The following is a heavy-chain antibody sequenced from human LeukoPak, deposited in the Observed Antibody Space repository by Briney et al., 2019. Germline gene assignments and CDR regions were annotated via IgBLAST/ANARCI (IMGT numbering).Heavy chain of an antibody. Sequence: QPGRSLRLSCAASGFTFSSYGMHWVRQAPGKGLEWVAVIWYDGSNKYYADSVKGRFTISRDNSKNTLYLQMNGLRAEDTAVYYCARDGVTMVRGVIWYWFDPWGQGTLVTVSS. D-gene: IGHD3-10*01. CDR3: ARDGVTMVRGVIWYWFDP. J-gene: IGHJ5*02. CDR1: GFTFSSYG. V-gene: IGHV3-33*01. CDR2: IWYDGSNK.